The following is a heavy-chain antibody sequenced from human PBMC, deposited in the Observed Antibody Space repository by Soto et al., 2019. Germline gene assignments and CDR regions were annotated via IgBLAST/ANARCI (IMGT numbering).Heavy chain of an antibody. V-gene: IGHV3-30-3*01. CDR1: GFTFRIYA. CDR3: ATLAVAGEGSDY. Sequence: VQLLESGGGVVQPGRSLRLSCAASGFTFRIYAIHWVRQAPGKGLEWVAVISYDGSNKYYADSVKGRFTISRDNSKNTLYLQMNSLRAEDTAVYYCATLAVAGEGSDYWGQGTLVTVSS. D-gene: IGHD6-19*01. J-gene: IGHJ4*02. CDR2: ISYDGSNK.